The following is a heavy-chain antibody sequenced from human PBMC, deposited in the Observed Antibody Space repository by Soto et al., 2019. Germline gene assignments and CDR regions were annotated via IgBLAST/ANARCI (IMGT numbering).Heavy chain of an antibody. V-gene: IGHV3-30*18. CDR2: ISYDGSNK. Sequence: QVQLVESGGGVVQPGRSLRLSCAASGFTFSSYGMHWVRQAPGKGLEWVAVISYDGSNKYYADSVKGRFTISRDNSKNTLYLQMNSLRAEDTAVYYCAKEASITYYYYYYMDVWGKGTTVTVSS. J-gene: IGHJ6*03. CDR3: AKEASITYYYYYYMDV. CDR1: GFTFSSYG.